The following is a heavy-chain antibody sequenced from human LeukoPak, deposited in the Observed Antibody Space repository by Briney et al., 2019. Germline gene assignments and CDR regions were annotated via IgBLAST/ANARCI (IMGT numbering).Heavy chain of an antibody. CDR2: ISYDGSNK. CDR1: GFTFSSYG. J-gene: IGHJ3*02. Sequence: GGSLRLSCAASGFTFSSYGMHWVRQAPGKGLEWVAVISYDGSNKYYADSVKGRFTISRDNSKNTLYLQMNSLRAEDTAVYYCVKAYCGGDCYSIDAFDIWGQGTMVTVSS. CDR3: VKAYCGGDCYSIDAFDI. D-gene: IGHD2-21*02. V-gene: IGHV3-30*18.